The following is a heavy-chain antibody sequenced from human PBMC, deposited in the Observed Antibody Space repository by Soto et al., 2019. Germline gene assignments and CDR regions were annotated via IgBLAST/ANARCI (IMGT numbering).Heavy chain of an antibody. D-gene: IGHD6-25*01. Sequence: QVQLVQSGAEVKKPGASVKVSCKASGYTFTSNYMHWVRQAPGQGLEWMGIISPSGGSTSYAQKFQRRLTMPRDTSTSTGYLELSSLRSEVTAVYYCARASHAARRSDAFDIWGQGTMVTVSS. V-gene: IGHV1-46*03. CDR3: ARASHAARRSDAFDI. CDR2: ISPSGGST. J-gene: IGHJ3*02. CDR1: GYTFTSNY.